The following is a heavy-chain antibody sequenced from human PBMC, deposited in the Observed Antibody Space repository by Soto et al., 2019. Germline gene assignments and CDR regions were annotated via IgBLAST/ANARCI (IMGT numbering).Heavy chain of an antibody. Sequence: GALRLSCXASGLTFSSYAMSWVRQAPGKGLEWVSGISGSGDSSYFADSVKGRFTISRDNSKSTLYLQMNSLRAEDTAVYYCAKDWGTDSSGFCDYWGQGTLVTVSS. D-gene: IGHD3-22*01. J-gene: IGHJ4*02. V-gene: IGHV3-23*01. CDR2: ISGSGDSS. CDR3: AKDWGTDSSGFCDY. CDR1: GLTFSSYA.